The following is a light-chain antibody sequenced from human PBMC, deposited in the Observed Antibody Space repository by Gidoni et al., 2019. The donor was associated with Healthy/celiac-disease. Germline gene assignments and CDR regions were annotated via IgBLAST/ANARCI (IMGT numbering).Light chain of an antibody. V-gene: IGKV1-39*01. CDR1: QSISSY. J-gene: IGKJ4*01. CDR2: AAS. Sequence: DIQMTLSTSSLSASVGDRVTITCRASQSISSYLNWYQQKPGKAPKLLIYAASSLQSGVPSRFSGSGSGTDFTLTISSLQPEDFATDYCQQSYSTPPLTFGGGTKVEIK. CDR3: QQSYSTPPLT.